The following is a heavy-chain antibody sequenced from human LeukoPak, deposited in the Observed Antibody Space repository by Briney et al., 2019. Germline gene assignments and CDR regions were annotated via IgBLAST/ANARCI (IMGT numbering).Heavy chain of an antibody. V-gene: IGHV3-23*01. J-gene: IGHJ4*02. D-gene: IGHD1-26*01. Sequence: PGGSLRLSCAASGFTFSSYAMSWVRQAPGKGLEWVSAISGSGGSTYYADSVKGRFTISRDNSKNTVYLQMNSLRAEDTAVYYCAKDTLAYSGSFGAFDYWGQGTLVTVSS. CDR3: AKDTLAYSGSFGAFDY. CDR1: GFTFSSYA. CDR2: ISGSGGST.